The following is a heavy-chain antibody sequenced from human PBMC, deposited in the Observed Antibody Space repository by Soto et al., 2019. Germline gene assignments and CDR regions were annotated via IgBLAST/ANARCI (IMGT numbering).Heavy chain of an antibody. J-gene: IGHJ6*02. Sequence: ASVKVSCKASGYTFTSYSIHWVRQAPGQRLEWMGWINGGNGNTKFSQNFQGRVTITRDTSASTAYMELTSLASEDTALYYCARPLSSGWYRSDYYGLDVWGQGTTVTVSS. CDR1: GYTFTSYS. V-gene: IGHV1-3*01. CDR3: ARPLSSGWYRSDYYGLDV. D-gene: IGHD6-19*01. CDR2: INGGNGNT.